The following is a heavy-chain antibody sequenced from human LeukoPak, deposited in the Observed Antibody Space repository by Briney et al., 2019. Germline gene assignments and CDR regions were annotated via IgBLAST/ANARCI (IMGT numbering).Heavy chain of an antibody. V-gene: IGHV3-7*01. J-gene: IGHJ4*02. CDR2: IKQDGSEK. Sequence: GGSLRLSCAASGLTFNNYWMTWVRQAPGKGLEWVANIKQDGSEKNYVDSVKGRFTISRDNAKNSLFLQMNSLRAEDTAVYYCASHNILTGYYYFDYWGQGTLVTVSS. D-gene: IGHD3-9*01. CDR1: GLTFNNYW. CDR3: ASHNILTGYYYFDY.